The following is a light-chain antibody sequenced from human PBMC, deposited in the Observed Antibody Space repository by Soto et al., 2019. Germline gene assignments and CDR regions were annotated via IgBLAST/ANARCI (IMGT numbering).Light chain of an antibody. CDR1: SRDVGRYEL. J-gene: IGLJ1*01. CDR3: CSYAGGSLYV. Sequence: QSALTQPASVSGSPGQSITLSCTVSSRDVGRYELVSWYQHHPGYAPKLIIYEVTQRPSGISKRFSASKSGNTASLTISGLQPEDEAEYYCCSYAGGSLYVFGSGTKVTVL. V-gene: IGLV2-23*02. CDR2: EVT.